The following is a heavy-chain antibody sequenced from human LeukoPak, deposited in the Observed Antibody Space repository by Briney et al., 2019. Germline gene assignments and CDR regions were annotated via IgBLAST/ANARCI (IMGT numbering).Heavy chain of an antibody. CDR2: IYYSGRT. CDR1: GGSINSTNYY. J-gene: IGHJ4*02. CDR3: ARRYYGSGSYLYYFDY. Sequence: SETLSLTCTVSGGSINSTNYYWGWIRQPPGKGLEWIGNIYYSGRTYYNPSLKSRLTISVDTSKNQFSLKLSSVTAADTAVYYCARRYYGSGSYLYYFDYWGQGTLVAVSS. D-gene: IGHD3-10*01. V-gene: IGHV4-39*01.